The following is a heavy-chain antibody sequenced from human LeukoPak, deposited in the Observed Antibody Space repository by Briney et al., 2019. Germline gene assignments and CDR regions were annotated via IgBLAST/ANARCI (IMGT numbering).Heavy chain of an antibody. CDR3: AREYSSSEWRYYYGMDV. CDR2: FDLEDGET. J-gene: IGHJ6*02. V-gene: IGHV1-24*01. Sequence: ASVKVSCKVSGYTLTELSMHWVRQAPGIGLEWMGGFDLEDGETIYAQKFQGRVTITADKSTSTAYMELSSLRSEDTAVYYCAREYSSSEWRYYYGMDVWGQGTTVIVSS. CDR1: GYTLTELS. D-gene: IGHD6-13*01.